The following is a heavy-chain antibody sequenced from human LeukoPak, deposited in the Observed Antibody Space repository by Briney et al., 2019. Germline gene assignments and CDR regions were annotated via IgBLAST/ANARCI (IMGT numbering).Heavy chain of an antibody. D-gene: IGHD6-13*01. V-gene: IGHV3-21*01. CDR2: IRSSSAYI. J-gene: IGHJ4*02. CDR1: GFTFSTSG. CDR3: TSERIAAGGGRYYFDY. Sequence: GGSLRLSCAASGFTFSTSGMDWVRQAPGKGLEWVSSIRSSSAYIWYADSVKGRFTISRDNAKNSLYLQTNSQRAEDTAVYYCTSERIAAGGGRYYFDYWGQGTLVTVSS.